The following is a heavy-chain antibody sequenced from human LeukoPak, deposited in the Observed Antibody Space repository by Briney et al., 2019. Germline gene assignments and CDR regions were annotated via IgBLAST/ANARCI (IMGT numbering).Heavy chain of an antibody. CDR1: GFTFSSTT. V-gene: IGHV3-23*01. J-gene: IGHJ4*02. D-gene: IGHD1-26*01. CDR2: ITAIDGRT. Sequence: GGSLRLSCVASGFTFSSTTMGWVRQAPGRGLEWVSSITAIDGRTYYADSVRGRFTISRDNSKNTVYLQLNSLRAGDTAMYYCARQKQSHGNFDYWGQGTLVTVSS. CDR3: ARQKQSHGNFDY.